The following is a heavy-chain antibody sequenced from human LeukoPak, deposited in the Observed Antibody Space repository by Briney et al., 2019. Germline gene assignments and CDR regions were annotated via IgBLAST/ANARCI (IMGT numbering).Heavy chain of an antibody. J-gene: IGHJ4*02. CDR3: AKDGHDYGDYYFDY. D-gene: IGHD4-17*01. Sequence: GGSLRLSCAASGFTFSSYAMSWDRQAPGKGLEWVSAISGSGGSTYYADSVKGRFTISRDNSKNTLYLQMNSLRAEDTAVYYCAKDGHDYGDYYFDYWGQGTLVTVSS. CDR1: GFTFSSYA. V-gene: IGHV3-23*01. CDR2: ISGSGGST.